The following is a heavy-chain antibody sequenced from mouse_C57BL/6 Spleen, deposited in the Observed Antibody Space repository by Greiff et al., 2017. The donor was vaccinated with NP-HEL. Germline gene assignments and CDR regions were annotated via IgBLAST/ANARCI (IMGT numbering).Heavy chain of an antibody. Sequence: VQLQQSGPELVKPGASVKISCKASGYAFSSSWMNWVKQRPGKGLEWIGRIYPGDGDTNYNGKFKGKATLTADKSSSTAYMQLSSLTSEDSAVYLCAREDYGTYFDVWGTGTTVTVSS. D-gene: IGHD1-1*01. V-gene: IGHV1-82*01. CDR1: GYAFSSSW. CDR3: AREDYGTYFDV. CDR2: IYPGDGDT. J-gene: IGHJ1*03.